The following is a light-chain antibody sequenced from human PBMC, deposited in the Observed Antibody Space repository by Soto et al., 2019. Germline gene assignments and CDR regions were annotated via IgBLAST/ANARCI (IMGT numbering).Light chain of an antibody. V-gene: IGKV3-20*01. CDR3: QQSIT. CDR1: QSVSSSY. Sequence: EIVLTRSPGTLSLSPGERATLSCRASQSVSSSYLAWYQQKPGQAPRLLIYGASSRATGIPDRFSGSGSGTDFTLTISRLEPEDFAVYYCQQSITFGPGTKVDIK. CDR2: GAS. J-gene: IGKJ3*01.